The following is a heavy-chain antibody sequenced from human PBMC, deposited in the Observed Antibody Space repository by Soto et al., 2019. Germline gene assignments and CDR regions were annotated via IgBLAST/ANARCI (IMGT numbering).Heavy chain of an antibody. D-gene: IGHD4-4*01. CDR1: GFTFSSYA. J-gene: IGHJ6*03. Sequence: GGSLRLSCAASGFTFSSYAMSWVRQAPGKGLEWVSAISGSGGSTYYADSVKGRFTISRDNSKNTLYLQMNSLRAEDTAVYYCAKGTTVTPYYYYYYMDVWGKGTKVTVSS. CDR3: AKGTTVTPYYYYYYMDV. V-gene: IGHV3-23*01. CDR2: ISGSGGST.